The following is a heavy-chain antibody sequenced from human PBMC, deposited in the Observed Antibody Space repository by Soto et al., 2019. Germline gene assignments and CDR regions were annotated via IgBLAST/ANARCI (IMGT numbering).Heavy chain of an antibody. J-gene: IGHJ4*02. CDR2: VSFDGKVT. CDR3: AREPYGESQYFDY. Sequence: QVQLVESGGGMAQAGTSLRLSCTGSGFTFNSLSLHWVRQGPDKGLEWVAVVSFDGKVTYYADSVKGRFTVSRDISKNTTYLQANSLRPEDTAVYYCAREPYGESQYFDYWGTGTPVTVSS. CDR1: GFTFNSLS. V-gene: IGHV3-30*04. D-gene: IGHD2-21*01.